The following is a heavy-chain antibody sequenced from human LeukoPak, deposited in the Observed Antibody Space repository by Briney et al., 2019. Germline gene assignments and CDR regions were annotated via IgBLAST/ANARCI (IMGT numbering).Heavy chain of an antibody. J-gene: IGHJ4*02. Sequence: GGSLRLSCAASGFDFGAYEMNWVRQAPRKGLEWVSYIAGSDTTTYYADSVKGRFTISRDNAKNSLYLQMNSLRAEDTALYYCTTLGYHLDSWGQGTLVTVSS. V-gene: IGHV3-48*03. D-gene: IGHD3-22*01. CDR1: GFDFGAYE. CDR3: TTLGYHLDS. CDR2: IAGSDTTT.